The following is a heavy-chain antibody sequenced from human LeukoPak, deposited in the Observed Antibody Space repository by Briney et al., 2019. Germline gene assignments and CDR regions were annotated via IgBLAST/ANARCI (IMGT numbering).Heavy chain of an antibody. J-gene: IGHJ4*02. CDR3: ARDPYGDYYFDY. CDR2: ISSDGSTK. V-gene: IGHV3-30-3*01. Sequence: GGSLRLSCAASGFTVSSNYMSWVRQAPGKGPEWVALISSDGSTKYYTDSVKGRFTISRDNSKYTLYLQMNSLRAEDTAVYYCARDPYGDYYFDYWGQGALVTVSS. CDR1: GFTVSSNY. D-gene: IGHD4-17*01.